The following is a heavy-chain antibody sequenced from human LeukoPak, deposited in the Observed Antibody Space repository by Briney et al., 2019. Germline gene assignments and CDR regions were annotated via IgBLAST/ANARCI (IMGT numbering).Heavy chain of an antibody. Sequence: PGGSLRLSCAASGFTFSSYAMSWVRQAPGKGLEWVSGISGSDGSTYYADSVKGRFTISRDYSKNTLYVQMNSLRADDTAVYYCAKARGFCSGGSCYNPFDPWGQGTPVTVSS. CDR1: GFTFSSYA. V-gene: IGHV3-23*01. J-gene: IGHJ5*02. CDR2: ISGSDGST. CDR3: AKARGFCSGGSCYNPFDP. D-gene: IGHD2-15*01.